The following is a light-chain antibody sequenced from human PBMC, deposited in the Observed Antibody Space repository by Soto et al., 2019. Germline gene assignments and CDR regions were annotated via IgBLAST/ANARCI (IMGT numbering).Light chain of an antibody. CDR2: EVS. Sequence: QSVLTQPASVSGSPGQSITISCTGTSSDVGGYNYVSWYQQYPGKVPKLMIYEVSHRPSGVSNRFSGSKSGSTASLTISGLQAEDEADYYCSSFTNSYTWVFGGGTKLTVL. CDR1: SSDVGGYNY. V-gene: IGLV2-14*01. J-gene: IGLJ3*02. CDR3: SSFTNSYTWV.